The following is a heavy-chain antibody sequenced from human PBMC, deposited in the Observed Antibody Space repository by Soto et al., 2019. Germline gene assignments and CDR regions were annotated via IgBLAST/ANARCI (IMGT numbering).Heavy chain of an antibody. CDR2: IIPIFGTA. V-gene: IGHV1-69*13. CDR3: ARGRYSGYDLAYYYYGMDV. J-gene: IGHJ6*02. Sequence: ASVKVSCKASGGTFSSYAISWVRQAPGQGLEWMGGIIPIFGTANYAQKFQGRVTITADESTSTAYMGLSSLRSEDTAVYYCARGRYSGYDLAYYYYGMDVWGQGTTVTVSS. D-gene: IGHD5-12*01. CDR1: GGTFSSYA.